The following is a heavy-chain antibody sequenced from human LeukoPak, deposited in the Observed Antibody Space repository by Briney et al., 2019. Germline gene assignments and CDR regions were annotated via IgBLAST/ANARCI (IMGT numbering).Heavy chain of an antibody. D-gene: IGHD2-2*01. CDR3: AKPPMGYCSSTSCSTFDY. Sequence: GGSLRLSCAASGFTFSSYAMSWVRQAPGKGLEWVSAISGSGGSTYYADSVKGRFTISRDNSKNTLYLQMNSLRAEDTAVYYCAKPPMGYCSSTSCSTFDYWGRGTLVTVSS. J-gene: IGHJ4*02. CDR1: GFTFSSYA. V-gene: IGHV3-23*01. CDR2: ISGSGGST.